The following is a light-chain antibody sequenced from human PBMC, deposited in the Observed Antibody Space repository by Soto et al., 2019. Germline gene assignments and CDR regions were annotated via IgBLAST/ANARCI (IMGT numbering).Light chain of an antibody. V-gene: IGKV3-20*01. J-gene: IGKJ2*01. CDR2: GAS. CDR1: QSVSNNY. CDR3: QQYDSSPYT. Sequence: EIVLTQSPGTLSLSPGERATLSCRASQSVSNNYLAWYQQKPGQAPRLLIYGASTRATGIPDRFSGSGSGTDFTLTISRLEPEDFAVYYCQQYDSSPYTFGQGTKVDIK.